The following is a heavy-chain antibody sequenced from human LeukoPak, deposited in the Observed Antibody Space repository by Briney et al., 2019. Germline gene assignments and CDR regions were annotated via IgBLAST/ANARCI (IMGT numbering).Heavy chain of an antibody. Sequence: SETLSLTCTVSGGSISSSSYYWGWIRQPPGKGLEWIGSIYYTGSTYYNPSLKSRVTISVDTSKNQFSLKLSSVTAADTAVYYCARLHYDGNYGYYYYYMDAWGKGTTVTISS. CDR3: ARLHYDGNYGYYYYYMDA. V-gene: IGHV4-39*01. D-gene: IGHD4-23*01. J-gene: IGHJ6*03. CDR1: GGSISSSSYY. CDR2: IYYTGST.